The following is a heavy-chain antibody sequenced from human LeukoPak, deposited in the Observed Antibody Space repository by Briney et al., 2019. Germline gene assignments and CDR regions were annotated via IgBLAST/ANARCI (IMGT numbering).Heavy chain of an antibody. Sequence: SETLSLTCTVSGGSISSSSYYWGWIRQPPGKGLEWIGSIYYSGSTYYNPSLKSRVTISVDTSKNQFPLKLSSVTAADTAVYYCARDWGDTAMPEYYFDYWGQGTLVTVSS. CDR2: IYYSGST. J-gene: IGHJ4*02. CDR1: GGSISSSSYY. V-gene: IGHV4-39*06. CDR3: ARDWGDTAMPEYYFDY. D-gene: IGHD5-18*01.